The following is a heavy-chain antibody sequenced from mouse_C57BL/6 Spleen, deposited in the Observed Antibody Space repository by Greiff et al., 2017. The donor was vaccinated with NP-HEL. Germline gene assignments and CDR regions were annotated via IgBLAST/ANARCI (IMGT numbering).Heavy chain of an antibody. CDR2: IDPSDSYT. J-gene: IGHJ2*01. CDR1: GYTFTSYW. D-gene: IGHD1-1*01. V-gene: IGHV1-69*01. CDR3: SRGYGSSLYYFDY. Sequence: QVQLQQPGAELVMPGASVKLSCKASGYTFTSYWMHWVKQRPGQGLEWIGEIDPSDSYTNSNQKFKGKSTLTVDKSSSTAYMQLSSLTSEDSAVYYCSRGYGSSLYYFDYWGQGTTLTVSS.